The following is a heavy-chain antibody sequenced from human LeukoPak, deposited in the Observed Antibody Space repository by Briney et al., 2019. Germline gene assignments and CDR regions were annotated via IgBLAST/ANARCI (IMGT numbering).Heavy chain of an antibody. CDR3: ARASHYYDSSGYYYPLDY. D-gene: IGHD3-22*01. Sequence: GGSLRLSCAASGFTVDSNYMSWVRQAPGKGLEWVSVIYSGGSTYYADSVKGRFTISRDNSKNTPYLQMNSLRAEDTAVYYCARASHYYDSSGYYYPLDYWGQGTLVTVSS. CDR1: GFTVDSNY. J-gene: IGHJ4*02. CDR2: IYSGGST. V-gene: IGHV3-53*01.